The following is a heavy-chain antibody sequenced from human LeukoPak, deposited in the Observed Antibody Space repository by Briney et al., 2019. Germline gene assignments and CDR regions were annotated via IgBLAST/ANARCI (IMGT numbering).Heavy chain of an antibody. CDR3: AKALSYYDYDAFDI. Sequence: GRSLRLSCAASGFTFDDYAMHWVRQAPGKGLEWVSGISWNSGSIGYADSVKGRFTISRDNAKNSLYLQMNSLRAEDTALYYCAKALSYYDYDAFDIWGQGTMVTVSS. CDR1: GFTFDDYA. V-gene: IGHV3-9*01. CDR2: ISWNSGSI. J-gene: IGHJ3*02. D-gene: IGHD3-22*01.